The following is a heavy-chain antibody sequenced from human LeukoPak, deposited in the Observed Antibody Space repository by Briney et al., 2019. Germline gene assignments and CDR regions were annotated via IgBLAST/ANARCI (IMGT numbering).Heavy chain of an antibody. J-gene: IGHJ4*02. Sequence: KPSETLSLTGTVSGGSISTSSYCWGWIRQPPGKGLEWIGGIDYSGPTYYNPSLKSRVTTSVDTSKSQFSLKLSSVTAADTAVYYCARHKFDSGTRYFDYWGQGTLVTVSS. CDR1: GGSISTSSYC. CDR3: ARHKFDSGTRYFDY. V-gene: IGHV4-39*01. CDR2: IDYSGPT. D-gene: IGHD1-14*01.